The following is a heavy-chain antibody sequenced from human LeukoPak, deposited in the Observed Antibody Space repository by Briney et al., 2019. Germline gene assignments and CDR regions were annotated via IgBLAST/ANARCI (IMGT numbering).Heavy chain of an antibody. CDR1: GFTFSSYA. V-gene: IGHV3-23*01. J-gene: IGHJ4*02. CDR2: ISGSGGST. CDR3: AKRGRDGDYFDS. Sequence: PGGSLRLSCAASGFTFSSYAMSWVRQAPGKGLEWVSAISGSGGSTYYADSVKGRFTVFRDNSRDTLYLQMSSLRADDTAIYYCAKRGRDGDYFDSWGQGTLVTVSS. D-gene: IGHD4-17*01.